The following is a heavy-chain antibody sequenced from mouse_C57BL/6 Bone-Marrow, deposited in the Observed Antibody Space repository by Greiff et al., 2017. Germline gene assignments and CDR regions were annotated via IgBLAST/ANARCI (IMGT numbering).Heavy chain of an antibody. J-gene: IGHJ1*03. D-gene: IGHD1-1*01. V-gene: IGHV1-72*01. Sequence: VQLQQPGAELVKPGASVKLSCKASGYTFTSHWMHWVKQRPGRGLEWIGRIDPNSGGTKYNEKFKSKATLTVDKPSSTASMQLSSLTSEDSAVYYCARYYYGSSYDWYCDVWGTGTTVTGSS. CDR3: ARYYYGSSYDWYCDV. CDR2: IDPNSGGT. CDR1: GYTFTSHW.